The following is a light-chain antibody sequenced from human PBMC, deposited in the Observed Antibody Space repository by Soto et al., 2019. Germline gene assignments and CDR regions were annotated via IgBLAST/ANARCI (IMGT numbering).Light chain of an antibody. CDR1: QSVSSN. J-gene: IGKJ1*01. V-gene: IGKV3-15*01. Sequence: IVMAQSPPTLSVPPGERATLSCRASQSVSSNLAWYQQKPGQAPRLLIYGASTRATGIPARFSGSGSGTDFTLTISRLEPEDFAVYYCQQYGSLSWTFGQGTKVDIK. CDR3: QQYGSLSWT. CDR2: GAS.